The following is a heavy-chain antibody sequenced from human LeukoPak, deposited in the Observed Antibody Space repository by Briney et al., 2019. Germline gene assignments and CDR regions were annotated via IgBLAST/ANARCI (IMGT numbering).Heavy chain of an antibody. V-gene: IGHV3-74*01. CDR1: GFTFSRYW. CDR3: ATIAAAGTAWFDP. Sequence: GGSLRLSCAASGFTFSRYWMHWVRQAPGKGLVWVSRINSDGSSTSYAGSVKGRITISRDNAKNSLHLQMNSLKAEDTAVYYCATIAAAGTAWFDPWGQGTLVTVSS. J-gene: IGHJ5*02. CDR2: INSDGSST. D-gene: IGHD6-13*01.